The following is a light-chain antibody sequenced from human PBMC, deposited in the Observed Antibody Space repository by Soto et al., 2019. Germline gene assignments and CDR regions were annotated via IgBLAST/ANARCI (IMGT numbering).Light chain of an antibody. J-gene: IGKJ2*01. CDR3: QQTDTYPYT. Sequence: QMTQSPSSLSASVGEKIIITCRASRDVGSDVSWYQQKPGQAPKLLIYAASNLYTGVPSRFSGSRSGTEFTLTISSLQPEDFATYYCQQTDTYPYTFGQGTKVEIK. V-gene: IGKV1-6*01. CDR1: RDVGSD. CDR2: AAS.